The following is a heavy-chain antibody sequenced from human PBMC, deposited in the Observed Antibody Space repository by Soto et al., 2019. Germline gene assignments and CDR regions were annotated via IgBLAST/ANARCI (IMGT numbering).Heavy chain of an antibody. CDR1: GVSISNSY. J-gene: IGHJ4*02. V-gene: IGHV4-59*01. Sequence: PSETLSLTCTVSGVSISNSYWSWIRQSPEKGLEWIGYIYSSGSTNYNPSLISLVTISVDTSKNQFSLKLSSVTAADTAVYYCARDILTGYYDYWGQG. D-gene: IGHD3-9*01. CDR2: IYSSGST. CDR3: ARDILTGYYDY.